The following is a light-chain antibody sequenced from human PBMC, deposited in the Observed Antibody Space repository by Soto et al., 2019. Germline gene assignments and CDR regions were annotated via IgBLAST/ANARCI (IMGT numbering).Light chain of an antibody. Sequence: EVVMTQSQATLSVSPGERATLSCRASQSVGSNLAWYQQKPGQAPRLLIYGASTRATGVPARVTGSGFGTDFTLAISSLQSEDFAVYYGQQDNNWYTFGQGTKLEIK. CDR1: QSVGSN. CDR3: QQDNNWYT. V-gene: IGKV3-15*01. J-gene: IGKJ2*01. CDR2: GAS.